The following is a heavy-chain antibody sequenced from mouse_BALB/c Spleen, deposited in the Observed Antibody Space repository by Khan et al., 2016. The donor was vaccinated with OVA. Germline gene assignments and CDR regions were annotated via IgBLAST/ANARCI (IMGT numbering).Heavy chain of an antibody. CDR3: ARRPCSNY. J-gene: IGHJ2*01. CDR2: ILPGSGST. V-gene: IGHV1-9*01. Sequence: QVQLQQPGAELMKPGASVKISCKTTGYTFSSYWIEWVKQRPGHGLEWIGEILPGSGSTNYNEKFKGKATFTADTSSNTAYMQLSSLTSEDSAVYDCARRPCSNYWGQGTTLTVSS. CDR1: GYTFSSYW.